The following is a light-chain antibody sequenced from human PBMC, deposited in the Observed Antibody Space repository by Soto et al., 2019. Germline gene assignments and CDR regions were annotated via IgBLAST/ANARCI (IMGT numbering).Light chain of an antibody. CDR3: QSYDSSLSGVV. V-gene: IGLV1-40*01. CDR2: NNN. Sequence: QSVLTQPPSVSGAPGQRVTISCTGSSSNIWAGYDVHWYQQLPGTAPKLLIYNNNNRPSGVPDRFSGSKSVTSASLAITGLQADDEADYYCQSYDSSLSGVVFGGGTKLTVL. J-gene: IGLJ2*01. CDR1: SSNIWAGYD.